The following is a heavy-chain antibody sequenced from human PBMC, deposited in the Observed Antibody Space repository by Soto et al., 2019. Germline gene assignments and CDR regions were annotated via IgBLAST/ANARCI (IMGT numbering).Heavy chain of an antibody. CDR2: IRSKANSYAT. CDR3: TRPGYCSGGSCYEDDY. CDR1: GFTFSGSA. Sequence: EVQLVESGGGLVQPGGSLKLSCAASGFTFSGSAMHWVRQASGKGLEWVVRIRSKANSYATAYAASVKGRFTISRDDSKNTAYLQMNSLKTEDTAVYYCTRPGYCSGGSCYEDDYWGQGTLVTVSS. D-gene: IGHD2-15*01. J-gene: IGHJ4*02. V-gene: IGHV3-73*02.